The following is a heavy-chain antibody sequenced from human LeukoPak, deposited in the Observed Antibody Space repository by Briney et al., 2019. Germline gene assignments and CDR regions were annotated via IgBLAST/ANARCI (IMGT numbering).Heavy chain of an antibody. CDR2: IYYTGST. CDR3: ARGRVAYSAYYFDY. CDR1: GDSITNYF. V-gene: IGHV4-59*01. D-gene: IGHD2-15*01. J-gene: IGHJ4*02. Sequence: SETLSLTCTVSGDSITNYFWSWIRQPPGKGMEWIGYIYYTGSTNYKPSLRSRVTISVDTSTNQFSLRLRSLTAADTAVYYCARGRVAYSAYYFDYWGQGTLVTVSS.